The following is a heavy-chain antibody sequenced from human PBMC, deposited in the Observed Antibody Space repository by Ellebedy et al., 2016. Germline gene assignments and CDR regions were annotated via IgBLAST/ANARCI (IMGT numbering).Heavy chain of an antibody. J-gene: IGHJ4*02. V-gene: IGHV4-61*01. CDR1: GISVNSGSNY. D-gene: IGHD3-10*01. CDR3: ARDPGRFAYGTSFDY. CDR2: IYSSGST. Sequence: SETLSLXXTVSGISVNSGSNYWTWIRQPPGKGLEWIGFIYSSGSTHYNPSLKGRVTVSADTSKNQFSLELRSVTAADTAVYFCARDPGRFAYGTSFDYWGQGTLATVSS.